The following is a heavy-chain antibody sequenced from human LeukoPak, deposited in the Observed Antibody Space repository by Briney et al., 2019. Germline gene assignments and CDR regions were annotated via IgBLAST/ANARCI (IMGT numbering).Heavy chain of an antibody. J-gene: IGHJ4*02. CDR2: IRYDGSNK. CDR3: ARRAGAYSHPYDY. CDR1: GFTFSSYG. Sequence: PGGSLRLSCGASGFTFSSYGMHWVRQAPGKGLEWVAFIRYDGSNKYYADSVKGRFTISRDNAKNTLNLQMNSLRAEDTAVYYCARRAGAYSHPYDYWGQGTLVTVSS. D-gene: IGHD4/OR15-4a*01. V-gene: IGHV3-30*02.